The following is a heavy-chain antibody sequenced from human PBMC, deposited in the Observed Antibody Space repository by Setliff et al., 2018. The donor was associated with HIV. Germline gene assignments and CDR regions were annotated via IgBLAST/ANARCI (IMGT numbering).Heavy chain of an antibody. V-gene: IGHV4-34*01. D-gene: IGHD6-13*01. CDR1: GESSNDYY. CDR3: ARGYSSSYYFDY. CDR2: ITHTGSA. Sequence: SETLSLTCAFYGESSNDYYWNWIRQPPGKGLEWIGEITHTGSANYNPSLKSRVTISMDTSKNQFSLRLSSVTAADTAVYYCARGYSSSYYFDYWGQGTLVTVS. J-gene: IGHJ4*02.